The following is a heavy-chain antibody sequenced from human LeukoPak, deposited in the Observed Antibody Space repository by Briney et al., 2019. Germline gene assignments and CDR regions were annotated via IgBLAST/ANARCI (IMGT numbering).Heavy chain of an antibody. D-gene: IGHD3-16*02. V-gene: IGHV4-34*01. CDR1: GGSFSGYY. CDR3: ARLGGDLSLYY. CDR2: INHSGST. J-gene: IGHJ4*02. Sequence: SETLSLTCAVYGGSFSGYYWSWIRQPPGKGLEWIGEINHSGSTNYNPSLKSRVTISVDTSKKQFSLKLSSVTAADTAVYYCARLGGDLSLYYWGQGTLVTVSS.